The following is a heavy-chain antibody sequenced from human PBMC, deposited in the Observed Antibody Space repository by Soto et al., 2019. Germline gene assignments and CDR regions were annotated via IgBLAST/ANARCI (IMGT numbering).Heavy chain of an antibody. V-gene: IGHV3-15*01. CDR2: IKSKTDGGTT. J-gene: IGHJ3*02. CDR1: GFTFSNAW. D-gene: IGHD3-3*01. Sequence: PGGSLRLSCAASGFTFSNAWMSWVRQAPGKGLEWVGRIKSKTDGGTTDYAAPVKGRFTISRDDSKNTLYLQMNSLKTEDTAVYYCTTDWPRYYDLWTGWAFDIWGQGTMVTVSS. CDR3: TTDWPRYYDLWTGWAFDI.